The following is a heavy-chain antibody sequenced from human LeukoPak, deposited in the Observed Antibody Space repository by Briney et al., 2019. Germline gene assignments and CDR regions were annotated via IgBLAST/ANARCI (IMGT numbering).Heavy chain of an antibody. J-gene: IGHJ4*02. CDR3: ARGSSSGGDFDY. D-gene: IGHD6-19*01. Sequence: ASVKVSCKASGYTFTSYDINWVRQATRQGLEWMGWMNPNSGNTGYAQKFQGRVTITRNTSISTAYMELSSLRSEDTAVYYCARGSSSGGDFDYWGQGTLVTVSS. CDR1: GYTFTSYD. V-gene: IGHV1-8*03. CDR2: MNPNSGNT.